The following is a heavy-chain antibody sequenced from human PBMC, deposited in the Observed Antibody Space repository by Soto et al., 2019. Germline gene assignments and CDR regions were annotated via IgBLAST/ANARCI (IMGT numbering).Heavy chain of an antibody. CDR1: GGSIGSGGYW. J-gene: IGHJ4*02. V-gene: IGHV4-31*03. D-gene: IGHD2-2*01. Sequence: TLSLPCTVSGGSIGSGGYWWSWIRQHPGRGLEWIGFVSYTGNTQYNPSLKSRVNISVDTSTRQFYLKLSSVTAADTAVYYCARGTLVWGQGTLVTVSS. CDR3: ARGTLV. CDR2: VSYTGNT.